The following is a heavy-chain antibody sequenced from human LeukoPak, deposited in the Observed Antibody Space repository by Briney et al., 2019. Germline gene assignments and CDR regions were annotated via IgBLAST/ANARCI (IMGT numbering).Heavy chain of an antibody. D-gene: IGHD1-14*01. CDR3: AREVMDNLRFDY. V-gene: IGHV1-24*01. CDR2: FDPEDVET. Sequence: GASVKVSCKVSGNTFTDLSMNWVRQAPGKGLEWMGGFDPEDVETIYAQKFQGRVTMTEDTSTATAYMELSSLRPDDTAVYYCAREVMDNLRFDYWGQGTLVTVSS. CDR1: GNTFTDLS. J-gene: IGHJ4*02.